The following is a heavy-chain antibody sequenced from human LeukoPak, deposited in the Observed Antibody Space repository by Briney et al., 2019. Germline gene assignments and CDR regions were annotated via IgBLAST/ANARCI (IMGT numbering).Heavy chain of an antibody. D-gene: IGHD3-22*01. CDR1: GFTFSSYS. Sequence: GGSLRLSCAASGFTFSSYSMNWVRQAPGKGLEWVSSISSSSSYIYYADSVKGRFTIPRDNAKNSLYLQMNSLRAEDTAVYYCATISEKGLSYDSSGYLRRGYFDYWGQGTLVTVSS. J-gene: IGHJ4*02. CDR2: ISSSSSYI. CDR3: ATISEKGLSYDSSGYLRRGYFDY. V-gene: IGHV3-21*01.